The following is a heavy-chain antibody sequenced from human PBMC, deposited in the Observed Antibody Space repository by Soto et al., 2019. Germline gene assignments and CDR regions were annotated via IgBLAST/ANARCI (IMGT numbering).Heavy chain of an antibody. Sequence: GGSLRLSCAASGFTFSSYWMSWVRQAPGKGLEWVANIKQDGSEKYYVDSVKGRFTISRDNAKNSLYLQMNSLRAEDTAVYYCARDPYYYAPYYYYGMDVRGQGTTVTVSS. CDR1: GFTFSSYW. D-gene: IGHD3-10*01. CDR2: IKQDGSEK. J-gene: IGHJ6*02. CDR3: ARDPYYYAPYYYYGMDV. V-gene: IGHV3-7*01.